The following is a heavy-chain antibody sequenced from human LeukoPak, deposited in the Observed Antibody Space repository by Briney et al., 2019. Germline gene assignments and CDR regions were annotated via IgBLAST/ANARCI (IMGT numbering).Heavy chain of an antibody. D-gene: IGHD3-10*01. CDR3: ARDSAALYYYYYYYMDV. CDR1: GYTFTGYY. CDR2: INPNSGGT. Sequence: ASVKVSCKASGYTFTGYYMHRVRQAPGQGLEWVGRINPNSGGTNYAQKFQGRVTMTRDTSISTAYMVLRRLRSDDTAVYYCARDSAALYYYYYYYMDVWGKGTTVTVSS. V-gene: IGHV1-2*06. J-gene: IGHJ6*03.